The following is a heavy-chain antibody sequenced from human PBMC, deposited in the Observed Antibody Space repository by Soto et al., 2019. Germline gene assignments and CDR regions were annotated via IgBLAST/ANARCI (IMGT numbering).Heavy chain of an antibody. V-gene: IGHV2-26*01. D-gene: IGHD3-3*01. J-gene: IGHJ5*02. CDR2: IFSNDEK. Sequence: QVTLKESGPVLVKPTETLTLTCTVSGFSLSNARMGVSWIRQPPGKALEWLAHIFSNDEKSYSTSLKSRLTISKDTSKRQVVLTMTNRDPVETATYYCARNPSMEEGVWFDPWGQGTLVTVSS. CDR3: ARNPSMEEGVWFDP. CDR1: GFSLSNARMG.